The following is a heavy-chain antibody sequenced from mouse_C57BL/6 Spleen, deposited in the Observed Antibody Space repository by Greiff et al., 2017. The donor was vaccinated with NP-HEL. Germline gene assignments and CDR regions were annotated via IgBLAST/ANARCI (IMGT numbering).Heavy chain of an antibody. Sequence: EVQVVESGGGLVKPGGSLKLSCAASGFTFTDYGMHWVRQAPEKGLEWVAYISSGSSTIYYADTVKGRFTISRDNANNTLFLQLTSLRSEDTAMYYCARGERRGDMDYWGQGTSVTVSS. V-gene: IGHV5-17*01. D-gene: IGHD2-12*01. CDR1: GFTFTDYG. J-gene: IGHJ4*01. CDR2: ISSGSSTI. CDR3: ARGERRGDMDY.